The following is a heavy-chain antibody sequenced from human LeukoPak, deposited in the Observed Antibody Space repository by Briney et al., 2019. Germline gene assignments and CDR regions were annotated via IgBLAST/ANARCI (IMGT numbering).Heavy chain of an antibody. J-gene: IGHJ4*02. D-gene: IGHD3-9*01. CDR1: GGSISSGDYY. Sequence: PSETLSLTCTVSGGSISSGDYYWSWIRQPPGKGLEWIGYIYYSRSTYYNPSLKSRVTISVDTSKNQFSLKLSSVTAADTAVYYCARAPAGYDILTGYQFPYYFDYWGQGTLVTVSS. CDR2: IYYSRST. CDR3: ARAPAGYDILTGYQFPYYFDY. V-gene: IGHV4-30-4*01.